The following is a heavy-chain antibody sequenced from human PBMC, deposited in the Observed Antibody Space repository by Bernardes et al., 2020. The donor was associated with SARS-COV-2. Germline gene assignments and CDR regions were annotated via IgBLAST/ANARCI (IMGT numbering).Heavy chain of an antibody. CDR3: ARDRGVRVPAGFGWGPDKFFYYGLDV. CDR2: IKHGGSA. V-gene: IGHV4-34*01. D-gene: IGHD2-2*01. CDR1: GGSFSGSY. J-gene: IGHJ6*02. Sequence: SETLSLTCAVYGGSFSGSYWSWIRQSPGKGLEWIGEIKHGGSAFYNPSLKSRVTMSEDTSKNQFSLKLTSVTDADTAVYYCARDRGVRVPAGFGWGPDKFFYYGLDVWGQGTTVTVSS.